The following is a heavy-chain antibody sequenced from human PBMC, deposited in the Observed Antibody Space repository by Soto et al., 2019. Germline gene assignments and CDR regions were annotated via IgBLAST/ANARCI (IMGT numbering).Heavy chain of an antibody. D-gene: IGHD3-22*01. V-gene: IGHV3-49*03. CDR1: GFTFGDYA. CDR2: IRSKAYGGTT. CDR3: LAEDYYDSSGYYHDY. Sequence: PGGSLRLSCTASGFTFGDYAMSWFRQAPGKGLEWVGFIRSKAYGGTTEYAASVKGRFTISRDDSKSIAYLQMNSLKTEDTAVYYCLAEDYYDSSGYYHDYWGQGTLVTVSS. J-gene: IGHJ4*02.